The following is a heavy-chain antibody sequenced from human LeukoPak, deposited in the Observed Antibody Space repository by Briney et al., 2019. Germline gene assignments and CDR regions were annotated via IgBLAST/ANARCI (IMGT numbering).Heavy chain of an antibody. CDR3: ARDALGGHFDY. V-gene: IGHV4-61*01. CDR1: DGSISVSSYY. J-gene: IGHJ4*02. Sequence: RASETLSLTCTVSDGSISVSSYYWSWIRQPPGKGLEWIGYIYYSGSTNYNPSLKSRVTISVDTSKNQFSLKLSSVTAADTAVYYCARDALGGHFDYWGQGTLVTVSS. D-gene: IGHD3-16*01. CDR2: IYYSGST.